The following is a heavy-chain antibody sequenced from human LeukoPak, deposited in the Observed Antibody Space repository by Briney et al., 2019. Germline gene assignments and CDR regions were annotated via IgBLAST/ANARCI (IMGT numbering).Heavy chain of an antibody. CDR2: INHSGST. Sequence: SETLSLTCAVYGGSFSGYYWSWIRQPPGKGLEWIGEINHSGSTNYNPSLKSRVTISVDTSKNQFSLKLSSVAAADTAVYYCARHSYDSSGYYRLDYWGQGTLVTVSS. V-gene: IGHV4-34*01. CDR3: ARHSYDSSGYYRLDY. CDR1: GGSFSGYY. D-gene: IGHD3-22*01. J-gene: IGHJ4*02.